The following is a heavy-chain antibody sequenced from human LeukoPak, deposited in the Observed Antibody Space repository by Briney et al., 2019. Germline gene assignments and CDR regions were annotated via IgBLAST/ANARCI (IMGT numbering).Heavy chain of an antibody. D-gene: IGHD3-10*01. CDR2: IYYSGST. V-gene: IGHV4-31*03. J-gene: IGHJ3*02. CDR1: GGSISSGGYY. Sequence: SETLSLTCTVSGGSISSGGYYWSWIRQHPGKGLEWIGYIYYSGSTYYNPSLKSRVTISVDTSKNQFSLKLSSVTAADTAVYYCARDSLRFGESDAFDIWDQGTMVTVSS. CDR3: ARDSLRFGESDAFDI.